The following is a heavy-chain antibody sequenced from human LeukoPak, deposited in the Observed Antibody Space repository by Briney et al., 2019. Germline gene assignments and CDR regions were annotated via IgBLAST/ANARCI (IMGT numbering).Heavy chain of an antibody. CDR3: VRLGSTSPGNWYKLFDQ. CDR1: GGSISSSTYY. J-gene: IGHJ4*02. Sequence: ETLSLTCTVSGGSISSSTYYWGWIRQAPGKGLEWVANIKQDETEKFYLGSVKGRFTISRDNAKNSLYLQMNSLRVEDTALYYCVRLGSTSPGNWYKLFDQWGQGTLVTVSS. D-gene: IGHD2-2*01. V-gene: IGHV3-7*03. CDR2: IKQDETEK.